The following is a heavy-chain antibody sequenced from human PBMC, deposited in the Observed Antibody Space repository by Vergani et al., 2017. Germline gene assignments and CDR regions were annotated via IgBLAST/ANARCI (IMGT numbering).Heavy chain of an antibody. Sequence: QVQLVQSGAEVKKPGASVKVSCKASGYTFTSYGISWVRQAPGQGLEWMGWISAYNGNTNYAQKLQGRVTMTTDTSTSTAYMELRSLRSEDTAVYYCAIGLRYFDWLFPIYYYGMDVWGQGTTVTVSS. V-gene: IGHV1-18*04. CDR2: ISAYNGNT. CDR1: GYTFTSYG. CDR3: AIGLRYFDWLFPIYYYGMDV. J-gene: IGHJ6*02. D-gene: IGHD3-9*01.